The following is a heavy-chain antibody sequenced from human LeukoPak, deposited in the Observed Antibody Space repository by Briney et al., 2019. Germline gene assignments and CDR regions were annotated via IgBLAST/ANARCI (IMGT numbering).Heavy chain of an antibody. CDR2: IYYSGST. V-gene: IGHV4-39*07. D-gene: IGHD4-17*01. CDR3: ARGSVTTYKFDY. Sequence: SETLSLTCTVSGGSISSSSYYWGWIRQPPGTGLEWIGSIYYSGSTYYNPSLKSRVTISVDTSKNQFSLKLSSVTAADTAVYYCARGSVTTYKFDYWGQGTLVTVSS. J-gene: IGHJ4*02. CDR1: GGSISSSSYY.